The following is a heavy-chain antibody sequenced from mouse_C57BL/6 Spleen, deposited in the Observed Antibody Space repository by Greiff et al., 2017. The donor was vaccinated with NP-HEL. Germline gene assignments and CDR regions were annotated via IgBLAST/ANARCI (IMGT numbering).Heavy chain of an antibody. Sequence: EVMLVESGGGLVKPGGSLKLSCAASGFTFSSYAMSWVRQTPEKRLEWVATISDGGSYTYYPDNVKGRFTISRDNAKNNLYLQMSHLKSEDTAMYYCAREGYYGSREAMDYWGQGTSITVSS. CDR3: AREGYYGSREAMDY. D-gene: IGHD1-1*01. V-gene: IGHV5-4*01. CDR1: GFTFSSYA. CDR2: ISDGGSYT. J-gene: IGHJ4*01.